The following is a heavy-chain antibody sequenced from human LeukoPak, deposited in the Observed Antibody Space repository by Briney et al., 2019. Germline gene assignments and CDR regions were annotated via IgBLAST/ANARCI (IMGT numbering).Heavy chain of an antibody. V-gene: IGHV4-31*03. CDR1: GGSISSGTYY. D-gene: IGHD6-6*01. J-gene: IGHJ3*02. CDR3: ARAEEGSSSPLGGAFDI. CDR2: IYKSGST. Sequence: SETLSLTCTVSGGSISSGTYYWSWIRQLPGKGLEWIGYIYKSGSTSYNPSLKSRVTISVDRSKNQFSLKLSSVTAADTAVYYCARAEEGSSSPLGGAFDIWGQGTMVTVSS.